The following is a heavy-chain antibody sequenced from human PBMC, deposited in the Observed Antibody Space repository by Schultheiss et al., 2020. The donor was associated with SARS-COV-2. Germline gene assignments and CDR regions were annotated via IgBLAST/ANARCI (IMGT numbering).Heavy chain of an antibody. D-gene: IGHD6-6*01. J-gene: IGHJ4*02. Sequence: GESLKISCAASGFTFSSYSMNWVRQAPGKGLEWVSSISSSSSYIYYADSVKGRFTISRDNAKNSLYLQMNSLRAEDTAVYYCAKGTGYSSSHPRDYWGQGTLVTVSS. CDR3: AKGTGYSSSHPRDY. CDR1: GFTFSSYS. CDR2: ISSSSSYI. V-gene: IGHV3-21*01.